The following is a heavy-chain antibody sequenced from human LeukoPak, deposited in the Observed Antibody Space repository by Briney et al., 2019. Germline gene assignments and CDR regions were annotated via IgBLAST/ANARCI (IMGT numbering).Heavy chain of an antibody. CDR2: ISAYIGNT. D-gene: IGHD3-10*01. CDR1: GYTFTSYG. Sequence: ASVKVSCKASGYTFTSYGISWVRHAPGQGLEWMGWISAYIGNTNYAQKLQSRVTMTTDTSTSIAYIALRRLRSDDTAVYSGAWMGGITMVPGGIWFDPWGQGTMVTVSS. J-gene: IGHJ5*02. V-gene: IGHV1-18*01. CDR3: AWMGGITMVPGGIWFDP.